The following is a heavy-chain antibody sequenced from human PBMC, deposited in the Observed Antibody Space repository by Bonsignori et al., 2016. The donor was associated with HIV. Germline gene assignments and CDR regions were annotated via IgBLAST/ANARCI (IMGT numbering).Heavy chain of an antibody. J-gene: IGHJ1*01. CDR2: INPSGGST. Sequence: WVRQAPGQGLEWMGIINPSGGSTSYAQKFQGRVTMTRDTSTSTVYMELSSLRSEDTAVYYCARLSPRIAAAGTGLAEYFQHWGQGTLVTVSS. V-gene: IGHV1-46*01. CDR3: ARLSPRIAAAGTGLAEYFQH. D-gene: IGHD6-13*01.